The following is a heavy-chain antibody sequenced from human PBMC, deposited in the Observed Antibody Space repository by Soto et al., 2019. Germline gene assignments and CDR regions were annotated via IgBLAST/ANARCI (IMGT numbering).Heavy chain of an antibody. V-gene: IGHV1-69*06. Sequence: SVKVSCKASGGTLSTNAISWVRQAPGQGLEWMGAIIPMFGSPKYAQKFQGRVTITADNPTSTIYMEMISLTSADTAVYYCAGGGLVAGLYKAMDACAQGIEVIVTS. D-gene: IGHD3-3*01. CDR3: AGGGLVAGLYKAMDA. CDR2: IIPMFGSP. J-gene: IGHJ6*02. CDR1: GGTLSTNA.